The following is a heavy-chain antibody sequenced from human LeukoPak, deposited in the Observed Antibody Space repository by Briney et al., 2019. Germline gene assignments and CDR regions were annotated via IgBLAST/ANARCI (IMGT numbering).Heavy chain of an antibody. J-gene: IGHJ4*02. CDR1: GGSISSSSYY. V-gene: IGHV4-39*01. Sequence: SETLSLTCTVSGGSISSSSYYWGWIRQPPGKGLEWIGSIYYSGSTYYNPSLKSRVTISVDTSKNQFSLKLSSVTAADTAVYYCARLMVRGVIFDYWGQGTLVTVSS. CDR2: IYYSGST. D-gene: IGHD3-10*01. CDR3: ARLMVRGVIFDY.